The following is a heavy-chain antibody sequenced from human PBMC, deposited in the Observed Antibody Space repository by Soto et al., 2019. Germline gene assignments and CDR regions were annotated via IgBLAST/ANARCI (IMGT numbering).Heavy chain of an antibody. D-gene: IGHD3-22*01. CDR1: GYTFTGYY. CDR2: INPNSGGT. J-gene: IGHJ4*02. V-gene: IGHV1-2*04. Sequence: ASVKVSCKASGYTFTGYYMHWVRQAPGQGLEWMGWINPNSGGTNYAQKFQGWVTMTRDTSISTAYMELSRLRSDDTAVYYCARSTYLTYYYDSSGYYPFDYWGQGTLVTVSS. CDR3: ARSTYLTYYYDSSGYYPFDY.